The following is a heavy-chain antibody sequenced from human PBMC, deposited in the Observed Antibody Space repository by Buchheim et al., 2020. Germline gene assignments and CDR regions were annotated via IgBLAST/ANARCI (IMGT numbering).Heavy chain of an antibody. CDR3: AKDLYFYDSSGYYPYYCFYFGMDV. CDR1: GFTFSSYG. J-gene: IGHJ6*02. D-gene: IGHD3-22*01. CDR2: ILYDGSNK. V-gene: IGHV3-30*18. Sequence: QVQLVESGGGVVQPGRSLRLSCAASGFTFSSYGMHWVRQAPGKGLEWVAVILYDGSNKYYADSVKGRFTISRDNSKHTLSIQKNSLRAVDTAVYYCAKDLYFYDSSGYYPYYCFYFGMDVWGQGTT.